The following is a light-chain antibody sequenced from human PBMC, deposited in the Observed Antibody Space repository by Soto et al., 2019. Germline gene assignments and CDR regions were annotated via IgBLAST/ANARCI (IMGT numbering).Light chain of an antibody. CDR3: QQYGSSPPYT. CDR1: QSVRNNY. V-gene: IGKV3-20*01. Sequence: EVVLTQSPGTLSLSPGERATLSCRASQSVRNNYVSWYQQQPGQSPQLLIFGSSDRATGTPDRFSGSGSGTDFTLTISRLEPEDFAVYYCQQYGSSPPYTFGQGTKLEIK. CDR2: GSS. J-gene: IGKJ2*01.